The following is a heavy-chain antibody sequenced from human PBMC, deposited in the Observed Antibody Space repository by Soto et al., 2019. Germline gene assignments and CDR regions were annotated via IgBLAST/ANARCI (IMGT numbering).Heavy chain of an antibody. CDR1: GGSISSGDYY. CDR2: IYYSGST. J-gene: IGHJ6*02. V-gene: IGHV4-30-4*01. CDR3: ARDRKESSWTGYYLPSYYYYGIDV. D-gene: IGHD3-3*01. Sequence: PSATLSLACTVSGGSISSGDYYWSWIRQPPGKGLEWIGYIYYSGSTYYNPSLKSRVTIAVDTSKNQFSLKLSSVTAADTAVYYCARDRKESSWTGYYLPSYYYYGIDVWGQGTTVTVSS.